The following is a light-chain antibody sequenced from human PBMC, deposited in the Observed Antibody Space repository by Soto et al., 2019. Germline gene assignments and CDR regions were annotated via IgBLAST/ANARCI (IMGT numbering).Light chain of an antibody. J-gene: IGLJ3*02. V-gene: IGLV1-40*01. CDR3: QSYDRSLSASV. CDR1: SSNIGAGYD. Sequence: QAVVTQPPSVSGAPGQRVTISCTGNSSNIGAGYDVHWYQQLPGTAPKLLIYGNNNRPSGVPDRFSGSKSGTSASLAITGLQAEDEADYYCQSYDRSLSASVFGGGTKLTVL. CDR2: GNN.